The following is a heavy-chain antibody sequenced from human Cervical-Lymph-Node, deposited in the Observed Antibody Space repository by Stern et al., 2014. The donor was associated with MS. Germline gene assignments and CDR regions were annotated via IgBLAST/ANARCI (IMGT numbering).Heavy chain of an antibody. J-gene: IGHJ4*02. CDR1: GGSISSSRFY. Sequence: QVQLQESGPGLVKPSETLSLTCTVSGGSISSSRFYWGWIRQPPGKGLEWIGSIFYSGNTYSNPSLQSRITISVDTSKNQFYLNLSSVTAADSAVYYCARHRRYTNSWYAYWGQGTLVTVSS. V-gene: IGHV4-39*01. CDR2: IFYSGNT. CDR3: ARHRRYTNSWYAY. D-gene: IGHD6-13*01.